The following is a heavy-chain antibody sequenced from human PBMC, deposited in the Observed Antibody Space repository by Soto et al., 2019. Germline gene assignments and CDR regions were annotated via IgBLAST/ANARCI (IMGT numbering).Heavy chain of an antibody. CDR2: ISTSGSTI. CDR1: GFTFSLYE. D-gene: IGHD6-13*01. Sequence: VGSLRLSCAASGFTFSLYEMTWVRQAPGKGLEWLSYISTSGSTIYHADSVKGRFTISRDNAKNSLFLQMNSLRAEDTAVYYCARENSPAGLDVWGQGTTVTVSS. CDR3: ARENSPAGLDV. J-gene: IGHJ6*02. V-gene: IGHV3-48*03.